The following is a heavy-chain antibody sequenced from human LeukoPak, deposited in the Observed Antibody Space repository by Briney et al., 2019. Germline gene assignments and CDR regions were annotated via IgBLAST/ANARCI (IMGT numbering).Heavy chain of an antibody. CDR1: GGSFSGYY. D-gene: IGHD5-18*01. J-gene: IGHJ6*03. V-gene: IGHV4-34*01. Sequence: SETLSLTRAVYGGSFSGYYWSWIRQPPGKGLEWIGEINHSGSTNYNPSLKSRVTISVDTSKNQFSLKLSSVTAADTAVYYCARGRRSRGYSYGYYYYMDVWGKGTTVTVSS. CDR2: INHSGST. CDR3: ARGRRSRGYSYGYYYYMDV.